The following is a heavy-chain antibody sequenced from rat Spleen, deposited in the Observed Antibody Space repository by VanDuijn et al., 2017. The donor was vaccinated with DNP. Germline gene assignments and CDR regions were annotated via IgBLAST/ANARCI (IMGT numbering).Heavy chain of an antibody. CDR2: INSEGST. Sequence: EVQLQESGPGLVKPSQSLSLTCSVTGYSITSGFRWTWIRKFPGNKLEWMGYINSEGSTDYNPSLKSRVSITRDTSKNHFFLRLNSLTTEETATYNFARLRLEWEVRAMDAWGQGTSVTVSS. D-gene: IGHD1-1*01. CDR1: GYSITSGFR. V-gene: IGHV3-3*01. CDR3: ARLRLEWEVRAMDA. J-gene: IGHJ4*01.